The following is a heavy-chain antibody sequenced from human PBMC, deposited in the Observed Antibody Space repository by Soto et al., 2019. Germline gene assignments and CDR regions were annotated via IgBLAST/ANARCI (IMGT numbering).Heavy chain of an antibody. J-gene: IGHJ3*02. V-gene: IGHV1-24*01. CDR2: FDPEDGET. Sequence: ASVKISCKVAGYTLTELSMHWVRQAPGTGLEWMVGFDPEDGETIYAQKFQGRVTMTEDTSTDTAYMELSSLRAEDTAVYYCATGTETAMATYAFDIWGQGTMVTVSS. D-gene: IGHD5-18*01. CDR3: ATGTETAMATYAFDI. CDR1: GYTLTELS.